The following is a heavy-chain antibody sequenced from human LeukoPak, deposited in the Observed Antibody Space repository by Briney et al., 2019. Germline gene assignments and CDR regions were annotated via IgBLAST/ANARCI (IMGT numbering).Heavy chain of an antibody. CDR2: IYTSGST. CDR1: GGSISSYY. CDR3: ARGNGSGIPFDY. J-gene: IGHJ4*02. Sequence: SETLSLTCTVSGGSISSYYWSWIRQPAGKGLEWIGRIYTSGSTPYNPSLKSRFTISVDTSKNQFSLKLSSVTAADTAGYCCARGNGSGIPFDYWGQGTLVTVSS. V-gene: IGHV4-4*07. D-gene: IGHD3-10*01.